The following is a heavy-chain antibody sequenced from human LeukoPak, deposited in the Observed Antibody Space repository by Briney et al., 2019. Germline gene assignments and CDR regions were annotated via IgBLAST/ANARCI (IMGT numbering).Heavy chain of an antibody. V-gene: IGHV3-30*04. CDR2: ISYDGSNK. J-gene: IGHJ3*02. Sequence: GGSLRLSCAASGFTFSSYAMHWVRQAPGKGLEWVAVISYDGSNKYYADSVKGRFTISRDNSKNTLYLQMNSLRAEDTAVYYCAKFYSSSLSNDAFDIWGQGTMVTVSS. CDR3: AKFYSSSLSNDAFDI. CDR1: GFTFSSYA. D-gene: IGHD6-13*01.